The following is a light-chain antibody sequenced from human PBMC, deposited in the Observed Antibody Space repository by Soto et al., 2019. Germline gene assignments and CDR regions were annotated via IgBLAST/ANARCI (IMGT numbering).Light chain of an antibody. V-gene: IGLV1-44*01. CDR2: NNN. CDR1: SSNIGINS. Sequence: QSVLTQPPSASGTPGQRVTISCSGSSSNIGINSVNWYQQFPGTAPKLLIYNNNQRPSGVPDRFSGSKSGTSASLGISGIQSEDEADFYCAAWDDRRKGVVFGGGTKLTVL. J-gene: IGLJ2*01. CDR3: AAWDDRRKGVV.